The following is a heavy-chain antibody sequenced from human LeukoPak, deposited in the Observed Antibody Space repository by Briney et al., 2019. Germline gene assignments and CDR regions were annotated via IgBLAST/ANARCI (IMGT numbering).Heavy chain of an antibody. CDR1: GGSISGHF. CDR2: VHYSGST. J-gene: IGHJ6*02. V-gene: IGHV4-59*08. Sequence: PSETPSLTCTVSGGSISGHFWSWIRQPPGKGLEWIGYVHYSGSTNYNPSLKSRVPISVDTSKSQFSLNLSSVTAADTAVYFCARRNTVGKYYVMDVWGQGTTVTVSS. CDR3: ARRNTVGKYYVMDV. D-gene: IGHD4-23*01.